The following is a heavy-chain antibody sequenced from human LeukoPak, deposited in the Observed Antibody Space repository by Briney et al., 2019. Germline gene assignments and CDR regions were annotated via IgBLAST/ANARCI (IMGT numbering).Heavy chain of an antibody. CDR1: GFTFSSYA. Sequence: GGSLRLSCAASGFTFSSYAMSWVRQAPGKGLEWVSAISGSGGSTYYADSVKGRFTISRDNSKNSLYLQMNSLRTEDTALYYCARQTYSSGWQTAFDYWGQGTLVTVSS. J-gene: IGHJ4*02. V-gene: IGHV3-23*01. D-gene: IGHD6-19*01. CDR3: ARQTYSSGWQTAFDY. CDR2: ISGSGGST.